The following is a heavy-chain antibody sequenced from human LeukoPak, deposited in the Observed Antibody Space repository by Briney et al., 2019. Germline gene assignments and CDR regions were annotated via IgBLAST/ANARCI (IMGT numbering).Heavy chain of an antibody. V-gene: IGHV4-59*01. CDR3: ARLNDDYGDFRVDY. Sequence: SETLSLTCTVSGGSISSYYWSWIRQPPGKGLEWIGSIYYSGSTYYNPSLKSRVTISVDTSKNQFSLKLSSVTAADTAVYYCARLNDDYGDFRVDYWGQGTLVTVSS. D-gene: IGHD4-17*01. J-gene: IGHJ4*02. CDR1: GGSISSYY. CDR2: IYYSGST.